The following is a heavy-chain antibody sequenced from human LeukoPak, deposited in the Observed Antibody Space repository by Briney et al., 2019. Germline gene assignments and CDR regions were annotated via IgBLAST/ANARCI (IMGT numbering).Heavy chain of an antibody. V-gene: IGHV1-69*01. Sequence: APVKVSCKASGGTLSSYAISWVRQAPGQGLEWMGGIIPIFGTANYAQKFQGRVTITADESTSTAYMELSSLRSEDTAVYYCARVHPPSTGWATRGDWFDPWGQGTLVTVSS. CDR1: GGTLSSYA. CDR2: IIPIFGTA. J-gene: IGHJ5*02. CDR3: ARVHPPSTGWATRGDWFDP. D-gene: IGHD2-15*01.